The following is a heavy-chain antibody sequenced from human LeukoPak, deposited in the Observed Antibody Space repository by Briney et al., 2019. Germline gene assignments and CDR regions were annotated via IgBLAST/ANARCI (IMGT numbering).Heavy chain of an antibody. V-gene: IGHV3-23*01. D-gene: IGHD2-2*01. CDR3: AKERRGYCSSTSCYPTDY. Sequence: GRSLRLSCAASGFTFSSYAMSCVRQAPGKGLEWVSAISGSGGSTYYADSEKGRFTISRENSKNTLYLQVNSLRAEDTAVYYCAKERRGYCSSTSCYPTDYWGQGTLVTVSS. J-gene: IGHJ4*02. CDR2: ISGSGGST. CDR1: GFTFSSYA.